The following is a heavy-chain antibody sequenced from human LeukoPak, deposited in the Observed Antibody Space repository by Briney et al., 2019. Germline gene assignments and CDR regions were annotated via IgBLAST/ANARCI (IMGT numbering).Heavy chain of an antibody. D-gene: IGHD3-3*01. Sequence: SETLSLTRTVSGGSISSYYWSWIRQPPGKGLEWIGYIYTSGSTNYNPSLKSRVTISVDTSKNQFSLKLSSVTAADTAVYYCARGSVYYDFWSGYTQESNWFDPWGQGTLVTVSS. V-gene: IGHV4-4*09. CDR1: GGSISSYY. J-gene: IGHJ5*02. CDR2: IYTSGST. CDR3: ARGSVYYDFWSGYTQESNWFDP.